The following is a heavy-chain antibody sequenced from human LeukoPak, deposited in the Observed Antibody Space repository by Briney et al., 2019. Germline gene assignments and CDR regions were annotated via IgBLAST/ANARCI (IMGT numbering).Heavy chain of an antibody. D-gene: IGHD3-3*01. CDR2: IYTSGST. CDR3: ARDSRFLGYYYYMDV. V-gene: IGHV4-61*02. CDR1: GGSISSGSYY. J-gene: IGHJ6*03. Sequence: SETLSPTCTVSGGSISSGSYYWSWIRQPAGKGLEWIGRIYTSGSTNYNPSLKSRVTISVDTSKNQFSLKLSSVTAADTAVYYCARDSRFLGYYYYMDVWGKGTTVTVSS.